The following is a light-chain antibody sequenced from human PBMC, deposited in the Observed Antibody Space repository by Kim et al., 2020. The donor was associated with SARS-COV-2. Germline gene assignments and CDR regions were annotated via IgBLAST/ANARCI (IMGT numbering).Light chain of an antibody. J-gene: IGLJ3*02. CDR3: QVWDSSSDHWV. Sequence: ARVKTAMIHCGGNTIGSKSVHWYQQKPGQPPVLVIYYAIVRPSGIPERFAGSNSGNMATRTISRVEAGDEADYYCQVWDSSSDHWVFGGGTKLTVL. CDR1: TIGSKS. CDR2: YAI. V-gene: IGLV3-21*04.